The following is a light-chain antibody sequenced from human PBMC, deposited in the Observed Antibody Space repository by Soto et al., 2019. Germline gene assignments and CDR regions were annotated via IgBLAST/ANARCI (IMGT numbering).Light chain of an antibody. V-gene: IGKV1-39*01. Sequence: DIQMTQSPSSLSASVVDRVTITCRARQSISIYLNWYQLKPGKAPNLLMYGASYLKSGVPTRLSGSGSGTEFTLTISSLQSEDFTVYSCLQYHNLWAFGQGTKADIK. CDR2: GAS. CDR3: LQYHNLWA. CDR1: QSISIY. J-gene: IGKJ1*01.